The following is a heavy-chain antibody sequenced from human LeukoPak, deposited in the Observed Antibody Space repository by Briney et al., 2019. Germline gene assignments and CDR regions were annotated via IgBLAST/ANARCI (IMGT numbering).Heavy chain of an antibody. CDR2: INPNSGGT. Sequence: PVASVKVSCKASGYTFTGYYMHWVRQAPGQGLEWMGWINPNSGGTNYAQKFQGRVTMTRDTSISTACMELSRLRSDDTAVYYCASAVSYYDSSGLPGGMDVWGQGTTVTVSS. J-gene: IGHJ6*02. CDR1: GYTFTGYY. V-gene: IGHV1-2*02. D-gene: IGHD3-22*01. CDR3: ASAVSYYDSSGLPGGMDV.